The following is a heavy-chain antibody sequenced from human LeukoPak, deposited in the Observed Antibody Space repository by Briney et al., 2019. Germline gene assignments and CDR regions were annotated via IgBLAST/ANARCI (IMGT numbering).Heavy chain of an antibody. V-gene: IGHV1-69*04. CDR2: IIPILGIA. CDR3: ASGDTALDY. J-gene: IGHJ4*02. D-gene: IGHD5-18*01. Sequence: ASVKVSCKASGGTLSSYAISWVRQAPGQGPEWMGRIIPILGIANYAQKFQGRVTITADKSTSTAYMELSSLRSEDTAVYYCASGDTALDYWGQGTLVTVSS. CDR1: GGTLSSYA.